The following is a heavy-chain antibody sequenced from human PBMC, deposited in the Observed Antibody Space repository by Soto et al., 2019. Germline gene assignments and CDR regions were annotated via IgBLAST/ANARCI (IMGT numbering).Heavy chain of an antibody. J-gene: IGHJ5*02. V-gene: IGHV3-21*01. D-gene: IGHD3-10*01. CDR1: GFTFSSYS. Sequence: EVQLVESGGGLVKPGGSLRLSCAASGFTFSSYSMNWVRQAPGKGLEWVSSISSSSSYIYYADSVKGRFTISRDNAKNSLYLQMNSRRAEDTAVYYWARGRVRGVYNWFDPWGQGTLVTVSS. CDR2: ISSSSSYI. CDR3: ARGRVRGVYNWFDP.